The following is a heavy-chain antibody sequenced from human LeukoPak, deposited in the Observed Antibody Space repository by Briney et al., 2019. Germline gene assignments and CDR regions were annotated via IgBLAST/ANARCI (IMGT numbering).Heavy chain of an antibody. Sequence: GGSLRLSCAASGFTFSSYSMNWVRQAPGKGLEWVSSISSSSSYIYYADSVKGRFTISRDNAKNSLYLQMNSLRAEDTAVYYCARWVTMVRGAQTEGGFDPWGQGTLVTVSS. CDR2: ISSSSSYI. D-gene: IGHD3-10*01. V-gene: IGHV3-21*01. CDR1: GFTFSSYS. J-gene: IGHJ5*02. CDR3: ARWVTMVRGAQTEGGFDP.